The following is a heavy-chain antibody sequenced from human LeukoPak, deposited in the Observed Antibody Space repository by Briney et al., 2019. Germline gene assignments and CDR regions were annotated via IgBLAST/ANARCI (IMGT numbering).Heavy chain of an antibody. CDR2: IYYSGST. CDR1: GGSISSYY. D-gene: IGHD7-27*01. Sequence: SGTLSLTCTVSGGSISSYYWSWMRQPPGKGLEWIGYIYYSGSTNYNPSLKSRVTISVDTSKNQFSLKLSSVTAADTAVYYCARAKLGSTDYWGQGTLVTVSS. CDR3: ARAKLGSTDY. J-gene: IGHJ4*02. V-gene: IGHV4-59*01.